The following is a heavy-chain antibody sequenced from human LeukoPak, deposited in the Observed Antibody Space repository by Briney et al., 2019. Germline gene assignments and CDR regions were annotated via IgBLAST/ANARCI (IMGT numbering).Heavy chain of an antibody. CDR1: GGSINTNTFF. CDR3: ARLGGENFYYYYDMDV. J-gene: IGHJ6*03. Sequence: PSETLSLTCGVSGGSINTNTFFWGWIRQPPGKGLEWIGNVFYSGSTMYNPSLKSRVTMSIDTSKSQFSLSLSSVTAADTAVYYCARLGGENFYYYYDMDVWGKGTTVTVSS. V-gene: IGHV4-39*07. D-gene: IGHD3-10*01. CDR2: VFYSGST.